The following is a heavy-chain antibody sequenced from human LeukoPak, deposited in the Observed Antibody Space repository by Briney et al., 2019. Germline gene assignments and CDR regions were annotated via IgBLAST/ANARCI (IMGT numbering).Heavy chain of an antibody. Sequence: PSETLSLTCTVSGGSISSSSYYWGWIRQPPGKGLEWIGSICYSGSTYYNPSLKSRVTISVDTSKNQFSLKLSSVTAADTAVYYCASLRITMDTEDYWGQGTLVTVSS. V-gene: IGHV4-39*07. CDR2: ICYSGST. CDR1: GGSISSSSYY. J-gene: IGHJ4*02. D-gene: IGHD3-10*01. CDR3: ASLRITMDTEDY.